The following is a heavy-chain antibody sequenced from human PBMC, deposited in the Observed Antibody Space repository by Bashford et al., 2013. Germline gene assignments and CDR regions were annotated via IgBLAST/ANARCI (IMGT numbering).Heavy chain of an antibody. CDR2: LNPKSGGT. D-gene: IGHD4-17*01. CDR3: VREHGDPNLYFDY. Sequence: WVRQAPGQGLEWVGWLNPKSGGTKYAQKFQGRVTLTSDTPITTAYMELTSLRSDDTAVFYCVREHGDPNLYFDYWGQGTLVTVSS. V-gene: IGHV1-2*02. J-gene: IGHJ4*02.